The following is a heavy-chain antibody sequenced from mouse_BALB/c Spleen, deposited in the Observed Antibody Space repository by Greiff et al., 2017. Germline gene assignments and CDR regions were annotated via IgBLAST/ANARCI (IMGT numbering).Heavy chain of an antibody. J-gene: IGHJ3*01. CDR2: INPDSSTI. CDR3: ARPYRYDWFAY. D-gene: IGHD2-14*01. CDR1: GFDFSRYW. V-gene: IGHV4-1*02. Sequence: EVKLVESGGGLVQPGGSLKLSCAASGFDFSRYWMSWVRQAPGKGLEWIGEINPDSSTINYTPSLKDKFIISRDNAKNTLYLQMSKVRSEDTALYYCARPYRYDWFAYWGQGTLVTVSA.